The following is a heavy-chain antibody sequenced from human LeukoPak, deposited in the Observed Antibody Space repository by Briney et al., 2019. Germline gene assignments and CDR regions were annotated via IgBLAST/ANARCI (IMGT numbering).Heavy chain of an antibody. CDR2: ISYDGSNK. CDR3: ARDIAAAGIPFDY. V-gene: IGHV3-30*04. J-gene: IGHJ4*02. CDR1: GFTFSSYA. Sequence: GGSLLLSCAASGFTFSSYAMHWVRQAPGKGLEWVAVISYDGSNKYYADSVKGRFTISRDNSKNTLYLQMNSLRAEDTAVYYCARDIAAAGIPFDYWGQGTLVTVSS. D-gene: IGHD6-13*01.